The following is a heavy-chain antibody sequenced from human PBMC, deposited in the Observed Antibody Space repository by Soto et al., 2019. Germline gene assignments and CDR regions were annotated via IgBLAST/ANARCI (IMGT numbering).Heavy chain of an antibody. D-gene: IGHD3-3*01. CDR3: ARAYYDFWSGYPPAQQYFQL. Sequence: ASVKVSCKASGYTFTSYGISWVRQAPGQGLEGMGWISAYNGNTNYAQKLQGRVTMTTDTSASTAYMELRSRRSDDTAVYYCARAYYDFWSGYPPAQQYFQLWGQGTLVTVSS. J-gene: IGHJ1*01. CDR2: ISAYNGNT. CDR1: GYTFTSYG. V-gene: IGHV1-18*04.